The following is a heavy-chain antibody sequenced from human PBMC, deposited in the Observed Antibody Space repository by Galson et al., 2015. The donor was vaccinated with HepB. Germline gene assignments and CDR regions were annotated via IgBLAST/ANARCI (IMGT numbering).Heavy chain of an antibody. Sequence: SETLSLTCTVSGGSISTSSYYWGWIRQPPGKGLEWTGTIYYSGSTYYNPSLKSRVTISVDTSKNQFSLKLNSVTAADTAVYYCARDLYYYDSSVYYPNWFDPWGQGTLVTVSS. CDR1: GGSISTSSYY. D-gene: IGHD3-22*01. J-gene: IGHJ5*02. CDR3: ARDLYYYDSSVYYPNWFDP. CDR2: IYYSGST. V-gene: IGHV4-39*07.